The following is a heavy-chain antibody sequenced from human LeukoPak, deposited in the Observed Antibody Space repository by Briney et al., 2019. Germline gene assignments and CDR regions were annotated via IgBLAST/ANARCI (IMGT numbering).Heavy chain of an antibody. CDR1: GYTFTSYD. J-gene: IGHJ4*02. CDR3: ASGGSMVRGVNEDY. D-gene: IGHD3-10*01. CDR2: MNPNSGNT. Sequence: GASVKVSCKASGYTFTSYDINWVRQAPGQGLEWMGWMNPNSGNTGYAQKFQGRVTMTRNTSISTAYMELSSPRSEDTAVYYCASGGSMVRGVNEDYWGQGTLVTVSS. V-gene: IGHV1-8*01.